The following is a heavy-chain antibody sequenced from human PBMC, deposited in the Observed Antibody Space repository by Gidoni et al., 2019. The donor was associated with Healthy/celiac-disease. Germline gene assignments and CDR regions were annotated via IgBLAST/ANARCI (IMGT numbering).Heavy chain of an antibody. D-gene: IGHD6-25*01. CDR3: ARACFQQRSFDGGMDV. J-gene: IGHJ6*02. CDR2: INPSGGST. V-gene: IGHV1-46*01. Sequence: QVQLVQSGAEVKKPGASVKVSCKASGYTFPSYYMPWVRQAPGQGLEWMGIINPSGGSTSYAQKFQGRVTMTRDTSTSTVYMELSSLRSEDTAVYYCARACFQQRSFDGGMDVWGQGTTVTVSS. CDR1: GYTFPSYY.